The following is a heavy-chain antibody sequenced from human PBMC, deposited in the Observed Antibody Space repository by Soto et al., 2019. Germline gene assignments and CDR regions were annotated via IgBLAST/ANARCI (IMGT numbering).Heavy chain of an antibody. CDR3: ARGGSPGYFDY. CDR1: GGSISSGGYY. V-gene: IGHV4-31*03. J-gene: IGHJ4*02. D-gene: IGHD1-26*01. Sequence: SETLSLTCTVSGGSISSGGYYWSWIRQHPGKGLEWIGYIYYSGSTYYNPSLKSRVTISVDTSKNQFSLKLSSVTAADTAVYYCARGGSPGYFDYWGQGTLVTVSS. CDR2: IYYSGST.